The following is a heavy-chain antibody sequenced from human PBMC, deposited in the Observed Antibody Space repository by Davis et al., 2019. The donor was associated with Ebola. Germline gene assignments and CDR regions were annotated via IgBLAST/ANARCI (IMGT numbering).Heavy chain of an antibody. CDR2: IYSTGTT. V-gene: IGHV4-4*07. CDR3: ARGYYYYGMDV. CDR1: GGSISGYF. Sequence: SETLSLTCTVSGGSISGYFWSWIRLPAGKGLEWIGRIYSTGTTNYSPSLKSRVTMSVDTSKNQFSLNLSSATAADTAIYYCARGYYYYGMDVWGQGTTVTVSS. J-gene: IGHJ6*02.